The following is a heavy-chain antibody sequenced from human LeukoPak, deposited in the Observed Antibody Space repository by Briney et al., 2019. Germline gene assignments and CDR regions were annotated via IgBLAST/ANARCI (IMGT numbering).Heavy chain of an antibody. J-gene: IGHJ5*02. CDR2: IYPADSDT. V-gene: IGHV5-51*01. CDR3: ARRPGNWFDP. Sequence: GESLKISCKASGYTFATYWIGWVRQMPGKGLEWMGIIYPADSDTRYSPSFQGQVTISADKSISTAYLQWSSLKASDTAMYYCARRPGNWFDPWGQGTPVTVSS. D-gene: IGHD1-14*01. CDR1: GYTFATYW.